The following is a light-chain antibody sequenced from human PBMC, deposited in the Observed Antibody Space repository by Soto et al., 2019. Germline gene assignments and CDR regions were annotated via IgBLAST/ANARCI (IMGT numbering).Light chain of an antibody. CDR3: VQGTHGPWT. Sequence: DVVMTQSPLSLSVTLGQPASISCRSSQGLVYSDGNTFLNWFHQRPGQSPRRLIYQVSNRDSGVXDTXSGSGSGTDYTLTISGVEAEDVGIYYCVQGTHGPWTFGQGTKVEIK. J-gene: IGKJ1*01. CDR2: QVS. CDR1: QGLVYSDGNTF. V-gene: IGKV2-30*01.